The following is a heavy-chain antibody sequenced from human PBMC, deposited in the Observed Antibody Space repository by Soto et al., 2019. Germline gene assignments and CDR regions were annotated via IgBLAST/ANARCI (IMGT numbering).Heavy chain of an antibody. D-gene: IGHD6-13*01. V-gene: IGHV4-31*03. CDR2: ILYSGCT. CDR1: GGSINSGGYY. J-gene: IGHJ4*02. CDR3: ARGYRQSGYSSSWVFDY. Sequence: QVQLQESGPGLVKPSQTLSLICTVSGGSINSGGYYWNWIRQHPGKGLEWIGYILYSGCTYYNPLLRSRVHTSADTSENQFSLTRSSVTGADTAGYVCARGYRQSGYSSSWVFDYWGQGTLVNVSS.